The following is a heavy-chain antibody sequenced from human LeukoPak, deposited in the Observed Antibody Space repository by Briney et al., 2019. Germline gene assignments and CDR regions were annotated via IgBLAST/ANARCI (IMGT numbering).Heavy chain of an antibody. CDR1: GCSFTNYW. V-gene: IGHV5-51*01. Sequence: GESLKISCKGSGCSFTNYWIGWVRQMPGKGLEWMGIIYPGDSDTRYSPSFQGQVTISADKSISTAYLQWSSLRASDSAMYYCALKSRGYCSGGRCYIGYWGQGTLVTVSS. J-gene: IGHJ4*02. D-gene: IGHD2-15*01. CDR3: ALKSRGYCSGGRCYIGY. CDR2: IYPGDSDT.